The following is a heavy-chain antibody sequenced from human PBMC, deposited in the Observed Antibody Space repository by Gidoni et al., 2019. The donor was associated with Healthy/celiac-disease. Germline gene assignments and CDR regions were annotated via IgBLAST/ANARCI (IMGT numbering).Heavy chain of an antibody. CDR1: GFTFSSYA. J-gene: IGHJ6*02. CDR2: SSGSGGST. CDR3: AKRGGDFLYGMDV. D-gene: IGHD3-16*01. Sequence: EVKLLESGGGLVQPGGSLRLSCAASGFTFSSYAMSWVRQAPGKGLEWVSASSGSGGSTYYADSVKGRFTISRDNSKNTLYLQMNSLRAEDTAVYYCAKRGGDFLYGMDVWGQGTTVTVSS. V-gene: IGHV3-23*01.